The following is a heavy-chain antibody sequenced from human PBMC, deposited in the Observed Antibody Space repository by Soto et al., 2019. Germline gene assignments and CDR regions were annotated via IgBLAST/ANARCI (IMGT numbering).Heavy chain of an antibody. J-gene: IGHJ5*02. V-gene: IGHV3-7*01. CDR3: ARSIAARLNWVAP. D-gene: IGHD6-6*01. Sequence: EVQLVESGGGLVQPGGSLRLSCAASGFTFSSYWMSWVRQAPGKGLEWVDNIKQDGSEKYYVDSVKGRFTISRDNAKNSLYLQMNSLRAEDTAVYYCARSIAARLNWVAPWGQGTLVTVSP. CDR2: IKQDGSEK. CDR1: GFTFSSYW.